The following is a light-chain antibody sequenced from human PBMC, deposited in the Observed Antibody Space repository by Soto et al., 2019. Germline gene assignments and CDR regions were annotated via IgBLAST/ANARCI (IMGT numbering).Light chain of an antibody. V-gene: IGLV2-14*01. J-gene: IGLJ1*01. CDR1: SSDVGGYKY. Sequence: QSVLTQPASVSGSPGQSITLSCTGTSSDVGGYKYVSWYQHHPGKAPKLMIYEVSNRPSGVSNRFSGSKSGNTASLTISGLQAEDEADYYCSSYTTSSIVFGTGTKVTVL. CDR2: EVS. CDR3: SSYTTSSIV.